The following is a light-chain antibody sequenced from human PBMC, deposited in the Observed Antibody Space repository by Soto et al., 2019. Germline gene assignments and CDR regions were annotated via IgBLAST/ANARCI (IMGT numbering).Light chain of an antibody. CDR2: DAS. V-gene: IGKV1-33*01. CDR3: QQYENLPIT. CDR1: QDISNL. J-gene: IGKJ5*01. Sequence: DIQMTQSPSSLSASVGDRVTITCQATQDISNLLNWFQQKPVKAPKLLIYDASNLETGVPSRFSGSGSGTDFTFTISSLQAEDIATYYCQQYENLPITFGQGTRLEIK.